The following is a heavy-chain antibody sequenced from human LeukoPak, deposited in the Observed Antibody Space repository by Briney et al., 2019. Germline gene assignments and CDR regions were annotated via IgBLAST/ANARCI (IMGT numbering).Heavy chain of an antibody. CDR1: GYTFTGYY. D-gene: IGHD2-2*02. CDR3: ARERGYCSSTSCYTYYYYMDV. V-gene: IGHV1-2*02. Sequence: RASVKVSCKASGYTFTGYYMHWVRQAPGQGLEWMGWINPNSGGTNYAQKFQGRVTMTRDTSISTAYMELSRLRSDDTAVYYCARERGYCSSTSCYTYYYYMDVWGKGTTVTVSS. CDR2: INPNSGGT. J-gene: IGHJ6*03.